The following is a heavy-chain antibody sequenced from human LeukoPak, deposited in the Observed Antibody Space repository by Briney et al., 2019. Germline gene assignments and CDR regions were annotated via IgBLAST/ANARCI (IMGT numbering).Heavy chain of an antibody. V-gene: IGHV3-21*01. J-gene: IGHJ4*02. CDR1: GFTFSSYS. CDR3: ARGGDCSSTSCYD. D-gene: IGHD2-2*01. CDR2: ISSSSSYI. Sequence: KPGGSLRLSCAASGFTFSSYSMNWVRQAPGKGLGWVSSISSSSSYIYYADSVKGRFTISRDNAKNSLYLQMNSLRAEDTAVYYCARGGDCSSTSCYDRGQGTLVTVSS.